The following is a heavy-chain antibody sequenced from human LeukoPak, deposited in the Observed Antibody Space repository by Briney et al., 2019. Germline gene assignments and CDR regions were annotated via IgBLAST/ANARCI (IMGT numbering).Heavy chain of an antibody. J-gene: IGHJ4*02. CDR3: AGSIAVAGTIDY. CDR2: IWYDGSNK. V-gene: IGHV3-33*01. D-gene: IGHD6-19*01. Sequence: GRSLTLSCAASGFTFSSYGMHWVRQAPGKGLEWVAVIWYDGSNKYYADSVKGRFTISRDNSKNTLYLQMNSLRAEDTAVYYCAGSIAVAGTIDYWGQGTLVTASS. CDR1: GFTFSSYG.